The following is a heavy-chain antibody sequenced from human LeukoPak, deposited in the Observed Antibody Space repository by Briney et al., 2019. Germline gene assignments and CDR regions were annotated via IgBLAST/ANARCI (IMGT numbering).Heavy chain of an antibody. CDR3: ARGRGYYDTSNWFDP. V-gene: IGHV4-34*01. J-gene: IGHJ5*02. D-gene: IGHD3-9*01. Sequence: SETLSLTCAVYGGSFSGYYWSWIRQPPGKGLEWIGEINHSGSTNYNPPLKSRVTISVDTSKNQFSLKLSSVTAADTAVYYCARGRGYYDTSNWFDPWGQGTLVTVSS. CDR2: INHSGST. CDR1: GGSFSGYY.